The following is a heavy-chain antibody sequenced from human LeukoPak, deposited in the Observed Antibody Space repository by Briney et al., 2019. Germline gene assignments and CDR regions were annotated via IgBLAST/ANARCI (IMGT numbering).Heavy chain of an antibody. Sequence: GASVTVSCKTSGYSFTDYYMHWVRQAPGQGLEGMGWINPNSGGTTSAQKFQGRVTMTRDTSITTVYMEVSWLTSDDTAIYYCARADRLHGGPYLIGPWGQGTLVPVSS. D-gene: IGHD2-21*01. V-gene: IGHV1-2*02. CDR3: ARADRLHGGPYLIGP. CDR2: INPNSGGT. CDR1: GYSFTDYY. J-gene: IGHJ5*02.